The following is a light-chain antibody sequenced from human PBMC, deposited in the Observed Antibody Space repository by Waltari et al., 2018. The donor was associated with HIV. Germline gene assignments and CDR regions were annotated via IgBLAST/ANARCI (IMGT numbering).Light chain of an antibody. V-gene: IGLV2-8*01. Sequence: QSALTPPPSASGSPGQSVTISCTGTSSDVGVYNYVAWYPQHPGKAPKLMIYEVSKRPSGVPDRFSGSKSGNTASLTVSGLQAEDEADYYCSSYAGSSNVVVGGGTKLTVL. CDR1: SSDVGVYNY. CDR2: EVS. J-gene: IGLJ2*01. CDR3: SSYAGSSNVV.